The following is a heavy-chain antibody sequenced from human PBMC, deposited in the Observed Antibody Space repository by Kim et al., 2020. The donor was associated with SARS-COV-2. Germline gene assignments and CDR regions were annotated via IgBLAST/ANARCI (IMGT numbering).Heavy chain of an antibody. Sequence: ASVKVSCKASGYTFTSRHMHWVRQAPGQGLEWMGIISPNRGTTTYAQKFQGRVSMTRDMSTSTDYMELSSLRSEDTAVYYCARDGGDWSVDYWGQGTLVIVSS. CDR2: ISPNRGTT. CDR1: GYTFTSRH. J-gene: IGHJ4*02. V-gene: IGHV1-46*01. D-gene: IGHD3-9*01. CDR3: ARDGGDWSVDY.